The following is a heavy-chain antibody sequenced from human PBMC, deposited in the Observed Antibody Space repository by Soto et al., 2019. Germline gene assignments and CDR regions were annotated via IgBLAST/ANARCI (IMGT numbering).Heavy chain of an antibody. CDR1: GYSFTSYW. V-gene: IGHV5-51*01. CDR2: IYPGDSDT. D-gene: IGHD6-13*01. CDR3: ARQGIVAAVQGGMDV. J-gene: IGHJ6*02. Sequence: GESLKISCKGSGYSFTSYWIGWVLQMPWKGLEWMGIIYPGDSDTRYSPSFQGQVTISADKSISTAYLQWSSLKASDTAMYYCARQGIVAAVQGGMDVWGQGTTVTVSS.